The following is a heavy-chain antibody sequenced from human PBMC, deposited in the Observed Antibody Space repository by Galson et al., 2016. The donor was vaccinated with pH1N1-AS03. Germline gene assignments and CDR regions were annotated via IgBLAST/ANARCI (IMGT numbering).Heavy chain of an antibody. D-gene: IGHD3-10*01. V-gene: IGHV2-5*02. Sequence: PALVKPTQTLTLTCTFSGFSLSTSGVVVGWIRQPPGKALEWLALIYWDVDKRYRPSLTSRLTITKDTSKNQVVLTMTNMDPVDTATYYCVHRHGYYGSGSYGEVDPWGQGMLVTVSS. CDR3: VHRHGYYGSGSYGEVDP. CDR2: IYWDVDK. J-gene: IGHJ5*02. CDR1: GFSLSTSGVV.